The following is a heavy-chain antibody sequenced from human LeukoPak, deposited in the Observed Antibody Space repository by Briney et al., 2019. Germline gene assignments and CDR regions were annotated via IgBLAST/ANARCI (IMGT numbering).Heavy chain of an antibody. J-gene: IGHJ5*02. D-gene: IGHD6-19*01. CDR2: INSDSGGT. V-gene: IGHV1-2*02. Sequence: GASVKVPCKASGYTFTGYYIYWVRQAPGQGLDWMGWINSDSGGTNNAQKFQGRVTMTRDTSISTAYMEVSSLRSDDTAVYYCARATKVVSGKAAWFDPWGQGTLVTVSS. CDR3: ARATKVVSGKAAWFDP. CDR1: GYTFTGYY.